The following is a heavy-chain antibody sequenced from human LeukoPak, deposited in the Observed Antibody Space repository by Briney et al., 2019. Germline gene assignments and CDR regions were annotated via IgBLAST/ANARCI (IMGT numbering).Heavy chain of an antibody. V-gene: IGHV3-9*03. Sequence: PGGSLRLSCAASGFTFDDYAMHWVRQAPGKGLEWVSGISWNSGSIGYADSVKGRFTISRDNAKNSLYLQMNSLRAEDMALYYCAKDEFVASDFTGASDIWGQGTMATVSS. CDR1: GFTFDDYA. D-gene: IGHD2-8*02. CDR3: AKDEFVASDFTGASDI. CDR2: ISWNSGSI. J-gene: IGHJ3*02.